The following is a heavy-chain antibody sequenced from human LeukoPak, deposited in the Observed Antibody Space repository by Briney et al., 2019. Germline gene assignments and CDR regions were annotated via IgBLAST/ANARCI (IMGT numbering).Heavy chain of an antibody. V-gene: IGHV3-74*01. Sequence: GGSLRLSCAASGLTFSSYWMHWVRQAPGKGLVWVSRINSDGSSTSYADSVKGRFTISRDNAKNTLYLQMNSLRAEDTAVYYCARDPTNTYYYDSSGYYFEWGQGTLVTVSS. CDR1: GLTFSSYW. J-gene: IGHJ4*02. CDR3: ARDPTNTYYYDSSGYYFE. CDR2: INSDGSST. D-gene: IGHD3-22*01.